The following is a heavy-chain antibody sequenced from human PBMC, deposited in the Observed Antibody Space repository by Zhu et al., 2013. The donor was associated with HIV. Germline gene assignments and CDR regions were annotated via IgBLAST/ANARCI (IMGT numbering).Heavy chain of an antibody. CDR2: IVVGSGNT. V-gene: IGHV1-58*01. J-gene: IGHJ5*02. CDR3: AAGYWFDP. Sequence: QLVQSGPEVKKPGTSVKVSCKASGFTFTSSAVQWVRQARGQRLEWIGWIVVGSGNTNYAQKFRERVTLTRDMSTSTAYMELSSLRSEDTAVYYCAAGYWFDPWAREPWSPSPQ. CDR1: GFTFTSSA.